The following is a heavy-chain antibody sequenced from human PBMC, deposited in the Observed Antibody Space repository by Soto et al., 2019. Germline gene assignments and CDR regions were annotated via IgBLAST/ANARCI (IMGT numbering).Heavy chain of an antibody. CDR3: ARAPNVLRYFEWLSYPSSDYYGMDV. Sequence: ASVKVSCKASGYTFTSYYMHWVRQAPGQGLEWMGIINPSGGSTSYAQKFQGRVTMTRDTSTSTVYMEMSSLRSEDTAVYYCARAPNVLRYFEWLSYPSSDYYGMDVWGQGTTVTVSS. CDR2: INPSGGST. CDR1: GYTFTSYY. D-gene: IGHD3-9*01. V-gene: IGHV1-46*01. J-gene: IGHJ6*02.